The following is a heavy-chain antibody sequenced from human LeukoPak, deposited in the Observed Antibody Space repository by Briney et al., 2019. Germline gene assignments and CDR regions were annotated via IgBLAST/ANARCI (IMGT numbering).Heavy chain of an antibody. Sequence: SETLSLTCTVSGGSISSSSYYWSWIRQPAGKGLEWIGRIYTSGSTNYNLSLKSRVTMSVDTSKNQFSLKLSSVTAADTAVYYCAASVAFGSGSHSSYYYYYMDVWGKGTTVTISS. CDR3: AASVAFGSGSHSSYYYYYMDV. CDR2: IYTSGST. CDR1: GGSISSSSYY. V-gene: IGHV4-61*02. J-gene: IGHJ6*03. D-gene: IGHD3-10*01.